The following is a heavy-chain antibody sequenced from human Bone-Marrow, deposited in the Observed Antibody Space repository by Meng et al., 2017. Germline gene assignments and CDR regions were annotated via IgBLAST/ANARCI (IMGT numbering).Heavy chain of an antibody. Sequence: VQVAWWGPGLLNPSEPLSLPCSVYGGSFSGYYWSWIRQPPGNGLEWIWEINHSGSTNYNPSLKSRVTISVDTSKNQFSLKLSSVTAADTAVYYCARGFELTYDRGNDYWGQGTLVTVSS. CDR3: ARGFELTYDRGNDY. J-gene: IGHJ4*02. CDR1: GGSFSGYY. CDR2: INHSGST. V-gene: IGHV4-34*01. D-gene: IGHD5-12*01.